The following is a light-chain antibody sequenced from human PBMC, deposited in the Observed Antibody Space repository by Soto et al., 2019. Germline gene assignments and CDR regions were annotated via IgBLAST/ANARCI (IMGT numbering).Light chain of an antibody. CDR3: QQAYSFPIT. Sequence: DIKMTQSPSSVSASVGDRVTITCRASQDIAGYLAWYQHKPGRNPELLIHGASRLQSGVPARFSGSGSGTDFNLSTNRLQTEDFATYYCQQAYSFPITFGQGTRLEI. CDR1: QDIAGY. CDR2: GAS. J-gene: IGKJ5*01. V-gene: IGKV1-12*01.